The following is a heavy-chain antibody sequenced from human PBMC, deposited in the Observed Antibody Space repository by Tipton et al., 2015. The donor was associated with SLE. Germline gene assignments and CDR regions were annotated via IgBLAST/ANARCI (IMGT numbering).Heavy chain of an antibody. CDR3: ARSSSSQYYFDY. J-gene: IGHJ4*02. CDR2: INHSGST. D-gene: IGHD6-13*01. Sequence: TLSLTCAVYGGSFSGYYWSWIRQPPGKGLEWIGEINHSGSTNYNPPLKSRVTISVDTSKNQFSLKLSSVTAADTAVYYCARSSSSQYYFDYWGQGTLVTVSS. V-gene: IGHV4-34*01. CDR1: GGSFSGYY.